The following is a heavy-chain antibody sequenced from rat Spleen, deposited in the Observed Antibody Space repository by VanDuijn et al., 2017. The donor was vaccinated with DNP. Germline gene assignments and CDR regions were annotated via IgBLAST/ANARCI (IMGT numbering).Heavy chain of an antibody. D-gene: IGHD1-2*01. CDR2: IVYDGSGT. CDR1: GFTFSDYS. CDR3: ATHGSISTISTGAMDV. V-gene: IGHV5S10*01. J-gene: IGHJ4*01. Sequence: EVQLVESGGGLVQPGRSLKLSCAASGFTFSDYSMAWVRQAPKKGLEWVATIVYDGSGTYYGDSGTGRFTISRDNAKSTLYLQMDSLRSEDTATYYCATHGSISTISTGAMDVWGQGTSVTVSS.